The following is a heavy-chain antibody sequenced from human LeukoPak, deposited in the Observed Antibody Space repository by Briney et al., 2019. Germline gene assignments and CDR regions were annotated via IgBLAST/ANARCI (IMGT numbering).Heavy chain of an antibody. V-gene: IGHV1-3*01. CDR1: GYTFTSYA. CDR2: INAGNGNT. CDR3: ARVGNCYGDYGPKSPSQGFDY. Sequence: ASVKVSCKASGYTFTSYAMHWVRQAPGQRLEWMGWINAGNGNTKYSQKFQGRVTIARDTSASTAYMELSSLRSEDTAVYYCARVGNCYGDYGPKSPSQGFDYWGQGTLVTVSS. D-gene: IGHD4-17*01. J-gene: IGHJ4*02.